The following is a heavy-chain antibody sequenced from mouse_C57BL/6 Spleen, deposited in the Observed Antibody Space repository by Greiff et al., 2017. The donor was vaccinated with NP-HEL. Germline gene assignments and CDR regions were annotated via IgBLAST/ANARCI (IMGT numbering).Heavy chain of an antibody. J-gene: IGHJ4*01. CDR1: GYTFTSYW. D-gene: IGHD1-1*01. Sequence: VQLQQSGAELVKPGASVKMSCKASGYTFTSYWITWVKQRPGQGLEWIGDIYPGSGSTNYNEKFKSKATLTVDTSSSTAYMQLSSLTSADSAVSDCARGSYYYGSDMGYWGHGTSVTV. V-gene: IGHV1-55*01. CDR2: IYPGSGST. CDR3: ARGSYYYGSDMGY.